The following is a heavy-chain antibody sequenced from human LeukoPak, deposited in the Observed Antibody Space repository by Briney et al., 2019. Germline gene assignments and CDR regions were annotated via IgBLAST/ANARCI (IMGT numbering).Heavy chain of an antibody. CDR2: INSDGSST. CDR3: ARETCSGGSCYNDY. CDR1: GFTFSSYW. V-gene: IGHV3-74*01. Sequence: GGSLRLXCAASGFTFSSYWMHWVRQAPGKVLVWVSRINSDGSSTSYADSVKGRFTISRDNAKNTLYLQMNSLRAEDTAVYYCARETCSGGSCYNDYWGQGTLVTVSS. D-gene: IGHD2-15*01. J-gene: IGHJ4*02.